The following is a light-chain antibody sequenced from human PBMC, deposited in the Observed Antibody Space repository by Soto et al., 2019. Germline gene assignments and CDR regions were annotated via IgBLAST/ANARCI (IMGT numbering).Light chain of an antibody. Sequence: EIVMTQSPATLSVSPGGRATLSCRASQSIGDTLAWYQLKPGQAPRLLIYGASSRATGIPDRFSGSGSGTDFTLTISRLEPEDFAVYYCQQYGSSPRTFGQGTKVDIK. CDR1: QSIGDT. CDR3: QQYGSSPRT. CDR2: GAS. J-gene: IGKJ1*01. V-gene: IGKV3-20*01.